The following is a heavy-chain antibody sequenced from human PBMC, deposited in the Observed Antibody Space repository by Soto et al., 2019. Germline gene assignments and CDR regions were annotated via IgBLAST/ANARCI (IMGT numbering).Heavy chain of an antibody. CDR2: IYHSGST. Sequence: PSETLSVTCAVCGGCISSGGYSWSWIRQPPGQGLEWIGYIYHSGSTYYIPALKSRVTISVARSKNQFSLKLSCVTAADTAVNNCARGPDFWGGYHLNWFDPSGQGTLVTVSS. V-gene: IGHV4-30-2*01. CDR1: GGCISSGGYS. CDR3: ARGPDFWGGYHLNWFDP. D-gene: IGHD3-3*01. J-gene: IGHJ5*02.